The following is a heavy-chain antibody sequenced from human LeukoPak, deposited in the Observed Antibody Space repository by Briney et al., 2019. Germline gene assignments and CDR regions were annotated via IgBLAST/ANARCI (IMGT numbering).Heavy chain of an antibody. J-gene: IGHJ4*02. CDR2: INTDGSSP. CDR1: GFTFSAYW. CDR3: LGYYDSSGYYYLDY. Sequence: PGGSLRLSCAAPGFTFSAYWMHWVRQAPGKGLVWVSRINTDGSSPTYADSVKGRFTISRDNSKNTLYLQMNSLRAEDTAVYYCLGYYDSSGYYYLDYWGQGTLVTVSS. D-gene: IGHD3-22*01. V-gene: IGHV3-74*01.